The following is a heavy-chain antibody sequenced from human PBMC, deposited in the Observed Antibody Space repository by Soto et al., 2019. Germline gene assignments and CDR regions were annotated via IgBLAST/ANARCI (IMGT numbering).Heavy chain of an antibody. J-gene: IGHJ6*02. V-gene: IGHV3-53*01. Sequence: PGGSLRLSCAASGFTVSSNYMSWVRQAPGKGLEWVSVIYSGGSTYYADSVKGRFTISRDNSKNTLYLQMNSLRAEDTAVYYCARDNRSGGYCSSTSCYYYYYGMDVWGQGTTVTVSS. CDR3: ARDNRSGGYCSSTSCYYYYYGMDV. D-gene: IGHD2-2*01. CDR2: IYSGGST. CDR1: GFTVSSNY.